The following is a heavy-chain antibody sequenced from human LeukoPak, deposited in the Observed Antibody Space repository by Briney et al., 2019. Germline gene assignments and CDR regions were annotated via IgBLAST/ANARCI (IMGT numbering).Heavy chain of an antibody. J-gene: IGHJ4*02. V-gene: IGHV1-69*04. D-gene: IGHD2-21*02. CDR3: ARGLRAYCGGDCYSIDY. CDR2: IIPIFGIA. Sequence: ASVKVSCKASGGTFSSYAISWVRQAPGQGLEWMGRIIPIFGIANYAQKFQGRVTITADKSTSTAYMELSSLRSEDTAVYYCARGLRAYCGGDCYSIDYWSQGTLVTVSS. CDR1: GGTFSSYA.